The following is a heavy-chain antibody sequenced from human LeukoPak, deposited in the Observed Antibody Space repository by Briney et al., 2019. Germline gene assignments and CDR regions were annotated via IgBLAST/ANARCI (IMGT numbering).Heavy chain of an antibody. D-gene: IGHD1-1*01. J-gene: IGHJ4*02. CDR2: IYPGDSDT. CDR3: ARQLTRFIQDNSFDY. CDR1: GYSFTSYW. V-gene: IGHV5-51*01. Sequence: GESLKISCKGSGYSFTSYWIGWVRQMPGKGLEWMGIIYPGDSDTRYSPSFQGQVTISADKSISTAYLQWSSLKASDTAMYYCARQLTRFIQDNSFDYGAQGTLVPVS.